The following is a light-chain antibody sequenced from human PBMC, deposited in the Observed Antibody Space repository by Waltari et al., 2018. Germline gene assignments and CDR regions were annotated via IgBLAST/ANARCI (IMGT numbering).Light chain of an antibody. J-gene: IGKJ2*01. Sequence: EIVMMQSPATLSVSPAERATLSCRASQSVSSNLAWYQQKPGQAPRLLIYGASTRATGIPARFSGSGSGTEFTLTISSLQSEDFAVYYCQQYNNWPETFGQGTKLEIK. CDR1: QSVSSN. CDR3: QQYNNWPET. V-gene: IGKV3D-15*01. CDR2: GAS.